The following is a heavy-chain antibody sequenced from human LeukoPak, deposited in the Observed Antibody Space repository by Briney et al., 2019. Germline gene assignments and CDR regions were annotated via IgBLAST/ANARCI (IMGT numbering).Heavy chain of an antibody. J-gene: IGHJ4*02. D-gene: IGHD5-12*01. CDR2: IKHSGST. Sequence: SETLSLTCAVYGGSFSGYYWSWIRQPPGKGLEWIGEIKHSGSTNYNPSLKSRVTISVDTSKNQFSLKLSSVTAADTAVYYCARVGHSGYDYAFGCWGQGTLVTVSS. CDR1: GGSFSGYY. CDR3: ARVGHSGYDYAFGC. V-gene: IGHV4-34*01.